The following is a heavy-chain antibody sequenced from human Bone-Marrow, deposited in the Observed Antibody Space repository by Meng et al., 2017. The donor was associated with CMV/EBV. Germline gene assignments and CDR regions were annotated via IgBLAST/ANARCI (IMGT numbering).Heavy chain of an antibody. D-gene: IGHD2-2*01. V-gene: IGHV4-59*12. CDR3: ARGPLGYCSSTSCYITRNYGMDV. J-gene: IGHJ6*04. CDR1: GGSISSYY. Sequence: GSLRLACTVSGGSISSYYWSWIRQPPGKGREWIGYIDYSGSTNYNPSLKSRVTISVDTSKNQFSLELRSVTAADTAVYYCARGPLGYCSSTSCYITRNYGMDVWGKGNTVTVSS. CDR2: IDYSGST.